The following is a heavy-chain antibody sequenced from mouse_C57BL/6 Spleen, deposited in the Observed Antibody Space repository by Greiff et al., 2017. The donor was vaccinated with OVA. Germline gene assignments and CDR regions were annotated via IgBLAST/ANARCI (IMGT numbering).Heavy chain of an antibody. D-gene: IGHD1-1*01. J-gene: IGHJ3*01. CDR2: INPNNGGT. CDR3: APYYYGSSPRFAY. Sequence: EVQLQQSGPELVKPGASVKISCKASGYTFTDYYMNWVKQSHGKSLEWIGDINPNNGGTSYNQKFKGKATLTVDKSSSTAYMELRSLTSEDSAVYYCAPYYYGSSPRFAYWGQGTLVTVSA. CDR1: GYTFTDYY. V-gene: IGHV1-26*01.